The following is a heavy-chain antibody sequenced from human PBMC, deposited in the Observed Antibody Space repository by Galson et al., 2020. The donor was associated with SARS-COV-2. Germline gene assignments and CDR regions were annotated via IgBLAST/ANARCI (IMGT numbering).Heavy chain of an antibody. CDR2: ISSNSRTI. CDR1: GFTFSSYS. Sequence: AGSLTLSCAASGFTFSSYSMNCFRQAPGKGLEGVSYISSNSRTIYYADSVKGRFTISRDNAKNSLYLQMNSLRAEDTAVYYCASLGAFDIWGQGTMVTVSS. J-gene: IGHJ3*02. D-gene: IGHD3-16*01. CDR3: ASLGAFDI. V-gene: IGHV3-48*01.